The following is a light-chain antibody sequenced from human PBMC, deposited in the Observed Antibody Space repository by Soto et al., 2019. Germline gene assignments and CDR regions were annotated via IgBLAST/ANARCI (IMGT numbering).Light chain of an antibody. CDR2: AAA. CDR1: QSVSSTF. J-gene: IGKJ2*01. V-gene: IGKV3-20*01. Sequence: ENVLTQSPGTLSLSPGERATLSCRASQSVSSTFFAWYQQKPGQALRLLLYAAASRATGIPDRFSGSGSGTDFSLTISRLEPEDFAVYYCQQYGYSPPTFGQGTKLEIK. CDR3: QQYGYSPPT.